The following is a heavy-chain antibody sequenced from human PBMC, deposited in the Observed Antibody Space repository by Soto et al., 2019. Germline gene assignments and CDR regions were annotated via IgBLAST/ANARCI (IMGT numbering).Heavy chain of an antibody. CDR2: ISGHGITT. D-gene: IGHD4-17*01. J-gene: IGHJ2*01. CDR1: GFTFSAYA. CDR3: AREGGDYGVYGLRLGWYFDL. V-gene: IGHV3-23*01. Sequence: GGSLRLSCAASGFTFSAYAMIWVRQAPGKGLEWVSTISGHGITTFYADSVKGRFTISRDNSKSTLDLQMNTLGAEDTAVYYCAREGGDYGVYGLRLGWYFDLWGRGTLVTVSS.